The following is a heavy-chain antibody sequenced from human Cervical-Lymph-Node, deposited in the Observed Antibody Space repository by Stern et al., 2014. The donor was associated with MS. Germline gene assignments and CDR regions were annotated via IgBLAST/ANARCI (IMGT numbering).Heavy chain of an antibody. CDR2: IIPIFGTA. CDR3: ARESIAAAGPLSFGMDV. Sequence: QVQLVQSGAEVKKPGSSVKVSCKASGGTFSSYAISWVRQAPGPGLEWLGGIIPIFGTANYAQKFQGRVTITADESTSTAYMELSSLRSEDTAVYYCARESIAAAGPLSFGMDVWGQGTTVTVSS. D-gene: IGHD6-13*01. V-gene: IGHV1-69*01. J-gene: IGHJ6*02. CDR1: GGTFSSYA.